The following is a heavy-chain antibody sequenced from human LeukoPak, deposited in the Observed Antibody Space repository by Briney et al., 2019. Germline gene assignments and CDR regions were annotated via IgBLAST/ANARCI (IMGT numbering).Heavy chain of an antibody. CDR2: VYSTGST. D-gene: IGHD3-16*01. CDR3: ARENYVRGSFGYNYFDY. CDR1: GGSISSYY. V-gene: IGHV4-59*01. Sequence: SETLSLTCTVSGGSISSYYWSWIRQPPGKGLEWIGYVYSTGSTSYNPSLKSRVTILVDTSRSQFSLKLTSVTAADTAIYYCARENYVRGSFGYNYFDYWGQGTPVTVSS. J-gene: IGHJ4*02.